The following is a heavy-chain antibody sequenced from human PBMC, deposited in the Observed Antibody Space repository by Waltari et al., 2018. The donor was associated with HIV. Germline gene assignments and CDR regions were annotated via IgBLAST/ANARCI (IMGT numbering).Heavy chain of an antibody. CDR3: ARRGKSMTLGYYYYGMDV. Sequence: QVQLVQSGAEVREPGASVKVSCKAFGYTFTSYDINWVRQAFGQGLEWMGWMNPNSGNTGYAQKFQGRVTMTRNTSITTAYMELSSLRSEDTAMYYCARRGKSMTLGYYYYGMDVWGQGTTVTVSS. CDR1: GYTFTSYD. V-gene: IGHV1-8*01. D-gene: IGHD3-16*01. J-gene: IGHJ6*02. CDR2: MNPNSGNT.